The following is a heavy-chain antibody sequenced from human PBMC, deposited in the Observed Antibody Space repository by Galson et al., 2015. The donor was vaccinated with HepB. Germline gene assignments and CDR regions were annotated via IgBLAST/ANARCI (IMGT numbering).Heavy chain of an antibody. Sequence: SLRLSCAASGFTFSSYAMHWVRQAPGKGLEYVSAISSNGGSTYYADSVKGRFTISRDNSKNTLYLQMSSLRAEDTAVYYCVKGFVGATGGVYFDYWGQGTLVTVSS. CDR1: GFTFSSYA. V-gene: IGHV3-64D*06. CDR2: ISSNGGST. J-gene: IGHJ4*02. CDR3: VKGFVGATGGVYFDY. D-gene: IGHD1-26*01.